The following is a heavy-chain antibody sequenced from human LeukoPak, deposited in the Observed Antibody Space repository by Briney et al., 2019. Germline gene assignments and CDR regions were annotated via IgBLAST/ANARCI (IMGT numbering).Heavy chain of an antibody. CDR2: IYYSGST. Sequence: KTSETLSLTCTVSGGSISSYYWSWVRQPPGKGLEWIGYIYYSGSTNYNPSLKSRVTISVDTSKNQFSLKLSSVTAADTAAYYCARSMGYSSSSGYYYYYMDVWGKGTTVTVSS. V-gene: IGHV4-59*01. CDR3: ARSMGYSSSSGYYYYYMDV. CDR1: GGSISSYY. J-gene: IGHJ6*03. D-gene: IGHD6-6*01.